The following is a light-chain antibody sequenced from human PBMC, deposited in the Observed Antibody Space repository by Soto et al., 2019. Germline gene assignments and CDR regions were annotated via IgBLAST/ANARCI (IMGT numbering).Light chain of an antibody. J-gene: IGKJ1*01. V-gene: IGKV3D-15*01. CDR2: GAS. CDR1: QSVSSN. CDR3: QQTYSGRS. Sequence: EIVMTQSPATLSVSPGERATLSCRASQSVSSNLAWYQQKPGQAPRLLIYGASNRATGIPDRFSGRGSGTDFTLAISNLQPEDFATYFCQQTYSGRSFGPGTKVDI.